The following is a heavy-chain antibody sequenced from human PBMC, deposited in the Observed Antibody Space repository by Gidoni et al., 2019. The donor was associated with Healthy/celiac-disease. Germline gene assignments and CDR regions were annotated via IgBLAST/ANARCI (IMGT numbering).Heavy chain of an antibody. V-gene: IGHV1-45*02. CDR1: GYTFTYRY. CDR2: ITPFNGNT. J-gene: IGHJ3*02. CDR3: ANLMWELLPGADAFDI. Sequence: QMQLVQSGAEVPKTGSSVKVSCKASGYTFTYRYLHWVRQAPGQALEWMGWITPFNGNTNYAQKFQDRVTITRDRSMSTAYMELSSLRSEDTAMYYCANLMWELLPGADAFDIWGQGTMVTVSS. D-gene: IGHD1-26*01.